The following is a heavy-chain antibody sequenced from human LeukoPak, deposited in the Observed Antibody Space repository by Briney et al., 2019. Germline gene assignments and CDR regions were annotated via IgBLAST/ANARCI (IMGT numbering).Heavy chain of an antibody. CDR2: INQDGSEK. V-gene: IGHV3-7*01. Sequence: GGSLRLSCAASGFTFSSYWMVWVRQAPGKGLEWVANINQDGSEKNYVDSVKGRFTISRDNAENLLYLQMNSLRAEDTAVYYCARIRIQLWLDYWGQGTLVTVSS. CDR3: ARIRIQLWLDY. D-gene: IGHD5-18*01. J-gene: IGHJ4*02. CDR1: GFTFSSYW.